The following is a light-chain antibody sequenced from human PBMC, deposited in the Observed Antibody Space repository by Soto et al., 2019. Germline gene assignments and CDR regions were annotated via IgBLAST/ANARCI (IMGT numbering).Light chain of an antibody. CDR1: QSVSAW. CDR2: KAS. V-gene: IGKV1-5*03. Sequence: SQIAQSPSPLSPSVGDRVTITFRASQSVSAWLAWYQQKPGKAPKLLIYKASSLESGVPSRFSGSGSGTEFTLTISSLQHDAFATYYCQQYNYYPTFGQGTRLEIK. CDR3: QQYNYYPT. J-gene: IGKJ5*01.